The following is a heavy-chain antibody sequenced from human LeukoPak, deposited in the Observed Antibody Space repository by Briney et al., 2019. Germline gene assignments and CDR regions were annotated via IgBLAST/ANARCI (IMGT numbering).Heavy chain of an antibody. V-gene: IGHV3-11*01. J-gene: IGHJ4*02. D-gene: IGHD2-8*01. Sequence: GGSLRLSCAASGFHLKNYYMTWLRQAPGKGLEWISYISSNADKTYYADSVKGRSTIFRDTAKNSLYLQMDSLRFEDTAIYYCARDRGYCNNAFCPLDQWGQGTLVSVSS. CDR2: ISSNADKT. CDR1: GFHLKNYY. CDR3: ARDRGYCNNAFCPLDQ.